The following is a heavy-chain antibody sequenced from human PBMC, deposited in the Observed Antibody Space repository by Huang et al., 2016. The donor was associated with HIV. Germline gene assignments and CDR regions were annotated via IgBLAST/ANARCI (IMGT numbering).Heavy chain of an antibody. CDR1: GGSFRNYF. J-gene: IGHJ4*02. D-gene: IGHD3-9*01. V-gene: IGHV4-34*01. CDR2: SKPSGPT. Sequence: QVHLQQWGAGLLKPSEALSLTCAVYGGSFRNYFWSWIRQPPGKGLEWIGESKPSGPTMYSPSLKSLVTISVDTSKNQFSLKLSSVTAADTAVYYCARVEINTLTGYFSSFDNWGQGTLVTVSS. CDR3: ARVEINTLTGYFSSFDN.